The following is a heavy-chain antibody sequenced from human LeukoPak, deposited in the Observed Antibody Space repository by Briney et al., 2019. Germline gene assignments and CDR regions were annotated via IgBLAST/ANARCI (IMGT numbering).Heavy chain of an antibody. CDR3: ARAHYYGSGSYYNRLSMDFDY. V-gene: IGHV4-34*01. J-gene: IGHJ4*02. CDR2: INHCGST. D-gene: IGHD3-10*01. CDR1: GGSFSGYY. Sequence: SETLSLTCAVYGGSFSGYYWSWIRQPPGKGLEWIGEINHCGSTNYNPSLKSRVTISVDTSKNQFSLKLSSVTAADTAVYYCARAHYYGSGSYYNRLSMDFDYWGQGTLVTVSS.